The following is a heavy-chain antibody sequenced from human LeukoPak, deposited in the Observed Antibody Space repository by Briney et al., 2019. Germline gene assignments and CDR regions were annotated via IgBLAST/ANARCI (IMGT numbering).Heavy chain of an antibody. J-gene: IGHJ4*02. V-gene: IGHV3-30*18. CDR3: AKDERFDY. CDR1: GFTFSSYG. Sequence: GGSLRLSCAASGFTFSSYGMHWVRQAPGKGLEWVAVISYDGSNKYYADSVKGRFTIPRDNSKNTLYLQMNSLRAEDTAVYYCAKDERFDYWGQGTLVTVSS. D-gene: IGHD1-1*01. CDR2: ISYDGSNK.